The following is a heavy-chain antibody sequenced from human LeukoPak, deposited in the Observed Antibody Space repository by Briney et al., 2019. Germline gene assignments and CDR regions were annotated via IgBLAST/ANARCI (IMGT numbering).Heavy chain of an antibody. CDR2: IYTSGST. D-gene: IGHD4-17*01. CDR1: GGSISSGSYY. J-gene: IGHJ4*02. Sequence: SETLSLTCTVSGGSISSGSYYWSWTRQPAGKGLEWIGRIYTSGSTNYNPSLKSRVTVSVDTSKNQFSLKLSSVTAADTAVYYCARGYGPGYWGQGTLVTVSA. CDR3: ARGYGPGY. V-gene: IGHV4-61*02.